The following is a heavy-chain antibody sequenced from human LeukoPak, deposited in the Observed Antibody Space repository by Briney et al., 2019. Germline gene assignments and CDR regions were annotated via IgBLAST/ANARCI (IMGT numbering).Heavy chain of an antibody. Sequence: SETLSLTCTVSGGSISSSSHYWGWIRQPPGKGLEWIGSIYYSGSTYYNPSLKSRVTISVDTSKNQFSLKLSSVTAADTAVYYCARRDWGSSWGYFDYWGQGTLVTVSS. J-gene: IGHJ4*02. CDR2: IYYSGST. V-gene: IGHV4-39*01. CDR3: ARRDWGSSWGYFDY. CDR1: GGSISSSSHY. D-gene: IGHD6-13*01.